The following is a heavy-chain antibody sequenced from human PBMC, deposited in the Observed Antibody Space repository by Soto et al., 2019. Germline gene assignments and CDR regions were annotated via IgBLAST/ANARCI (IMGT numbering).Heavy chain of an antibody. D-gene: IGHD1-26*01. CDR1: GFNFRNYE. CDR3: AKDSPLSGRYQDLDY. V-gene: IGHV3-48*03. Sequence: EVQLVESGGGLVKPGGSLRLSCAASGFNFRNYEMNWVRQAPGKGLEWVAYISSTGVTTYYAESVEGRFTISRDNAKSSLYLEINSLTAADTAVYYCAKDSPLSGRYQDLDYWGQGTLVTVSS. J-gene: IGHJ4*02. CDR2: ISSTGVTT.